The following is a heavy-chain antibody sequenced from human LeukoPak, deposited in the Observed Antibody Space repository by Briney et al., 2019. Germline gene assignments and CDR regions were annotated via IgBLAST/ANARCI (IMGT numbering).Heavy chain of an antibody. Sequence: SVKVSCKVSGYTLSELSMHWVRQSPGKGLEWMGGFDVAETDTIYAQKFQGRVTMTEDTSTDTAYMELNSLSSEDTAVYYCSSSGVEEWQGLHFWGQGTLVTVSS. D-gene: IGHD3-3*01. J-gene: IGHJ4*02. CDR3: SSSGVEEWQGLHF. CDR2: FDVAETDT. CDR1: GYTLSELS. V-gene: IGHV1-24*01.